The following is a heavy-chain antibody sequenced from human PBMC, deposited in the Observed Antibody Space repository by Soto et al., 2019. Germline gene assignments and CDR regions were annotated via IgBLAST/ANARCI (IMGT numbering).Heavy chain of an antibody. CDR3: ARIYRRDGNKYADY. J-gene: IGHJ4*02. CDR1: EFTFSSFN. V-gene: IGHV3-48*02. Sequence: EVQLVESGGGLVQPGGSLRLSCAASEFTFSSFNMHWVRQAPGKGLEWVSYISASSTTVYYGDSVKGRFTISRDNAKNSLYLQMNSLRDEDPAVYYCARIYRRDGNKYADYWGQGTLVTVSS. CDR2: ISASSTTV. D-gene: IGHD3-16*02.